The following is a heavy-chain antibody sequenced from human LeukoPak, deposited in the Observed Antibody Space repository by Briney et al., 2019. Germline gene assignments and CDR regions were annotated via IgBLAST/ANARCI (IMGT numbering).Heavy chain of an antibody. CDR1: GVSISSYY. J-gene: IGHJ4*02. CDR2: IYNSVTT. V-gene: IGHV4-59*01. D-gene: IGHD6-13*01. Sequence: SETLSLTCTVSGVSISSYYWNWIRQTPGKGLEWIGYIYNSVTTHYSPSLKSRVTMSIGTSKNQFSLNLNSVTAADTAVYYCARAEEKFSTSWHIGPLDYWGQGALVTVSS. CDR3: ARAEEKFSTSWHIGPLDY.